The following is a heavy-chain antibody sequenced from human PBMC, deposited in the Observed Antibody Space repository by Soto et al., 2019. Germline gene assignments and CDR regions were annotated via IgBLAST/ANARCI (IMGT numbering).Heavy chain of an antibody. Sequence: GGSLRLSCAASGITFSSYAMSCVRQAPGKGLEWVSAISGSGGSTYYADSVKGRFTISRDNSKNTLYLQMNSLRAEDTAVYYCARETTVTCLDYWGQGTLVTVSS. V-gene: IGHV3-23*01. D-gene: IGHD4-17*01. J-gene: IGHJ4*02. CDR1: GITFSSYA. CDR3: ARETTVTCLDY. CDR2: ISGSGGST.